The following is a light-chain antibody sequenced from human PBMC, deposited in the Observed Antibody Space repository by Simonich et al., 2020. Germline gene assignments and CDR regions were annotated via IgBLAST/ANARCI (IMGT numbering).Light chain of an antibody. Sequence: SYVLTRPPSVSVAPGKTARITCGGNNIGSKSVHWYQQKPGQAPVLVVYDDSDRPSGIPGRFSGSNSGNTATLTISRVEAGDEADYYCQVWDSSSDVVFGGGTKLTVL. CDR1: NIGSKS. J-gene: IGLJ2*01. CDR3: QVWDSSSDVV. V-gene: IGLV3-21*03. CDR2: DDS.